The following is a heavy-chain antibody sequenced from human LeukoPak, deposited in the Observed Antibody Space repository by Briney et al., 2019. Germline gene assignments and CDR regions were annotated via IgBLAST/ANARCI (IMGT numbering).Heavy chain of an antibody. CDR3: ARDQTGVYYDSSGYYSWFDP. J-gene: IGHJ5*02. D-gene: IGHD3-22*01. Sequence: SQTLSLTCTVSGGSISSGDYYWSWIRQPPGKGLEWIGYIYYSGSTYYNPSLKSRVTISVDTSKNQFSLKLSSVTAADTAVYYCARDQTGVYYDSSGYYSWFDPWGQGTLVTVSS. CDR2: IYYSGST. V-gene: IGHV4-30-4*01. CDR1: GGSISSGDYY.